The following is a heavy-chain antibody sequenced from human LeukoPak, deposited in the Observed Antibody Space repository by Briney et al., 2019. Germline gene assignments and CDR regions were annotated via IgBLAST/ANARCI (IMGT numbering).Heavy chain of an antibody. CDR3: ARAGYYYDRSGYYYPFDY. J-gene: IGHJ4*02. Sequence: GASVKVSCKASGYTFTGYYMHWVRQAPGQGLEWMGWINPNSGGTNYAQKFQGRVTMTRDTSISTAYMELSRLRSDDTAVYYCARAGYYYDRSGYYYPFDYWGQGTLVTVSS. CDR2: INPNSGGT. V-gene: IGHV1-2*02. CDR1: GYTFTGYY. D-gene: IGHD3-22*01.